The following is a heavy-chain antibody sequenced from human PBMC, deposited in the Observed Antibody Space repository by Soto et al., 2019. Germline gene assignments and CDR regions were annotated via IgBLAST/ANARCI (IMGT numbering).Heavy chain of an antibody. CDR2: IRSGSTYI. CDR1: GFTLRDHD. J-gene: IGHJ4*02. CDR3: ARIFGKLFTPYYFDY. V-gene: IGHV3-11*03. D-gene: IGHD3-16*01. Sequence: GGSLRLSCADSGFTLRDHDMTWVRQAPGKGLEWVSYIRSGSTYINYADSVKGRFTISRDNAQNSLYLQMNSLRAEDTAVYYCARIFGKLFTPYYFDYWGQGTLVTVSS.